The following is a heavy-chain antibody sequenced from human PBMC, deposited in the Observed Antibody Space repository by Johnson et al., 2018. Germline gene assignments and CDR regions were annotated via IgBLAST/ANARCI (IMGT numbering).Heavy chain of an antibody. Sequence: QVQLVQSGGGVVQPGRSLRLSCAASGFTFSSYGMHWVRQAPGKGLEWVAVIWYAGSNKYYADSVKGRFTISRDNSKNTLYLQMNSLRAEDTAVYYCARGKLLPNYYYYGMDVWGQGTTVTVSS. J-gene: IGHJ6*02. CDR1: GFTFSSYG. V-gene: IGHV3-33*01. CDR3: ARGKLLPNYYYYGMDV. D-gene: IGHD1-26*01. CDR2: IWYAGSNK.